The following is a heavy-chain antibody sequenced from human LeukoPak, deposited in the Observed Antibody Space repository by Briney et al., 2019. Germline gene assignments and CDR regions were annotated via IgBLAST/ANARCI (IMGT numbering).Heavy chain of an antibody. CDR2: LHSDGTT. V-gene: IGHV3-66*01. J-gene: IGHJ4*02. D-gene: IGHD3-16*01. Sequence: GESLRLSCTASGFTVNTNYMSWVRLAPGKGLEWVSLLHSDGTTYYAESVKGRFTISTDNAKNSLYLQMNSLRAEDTAVYYCARTRQGGDDYWGQGTLVTVSS. CDR1: GFTVNTNY. CDR3: ARTRQGGDDY.